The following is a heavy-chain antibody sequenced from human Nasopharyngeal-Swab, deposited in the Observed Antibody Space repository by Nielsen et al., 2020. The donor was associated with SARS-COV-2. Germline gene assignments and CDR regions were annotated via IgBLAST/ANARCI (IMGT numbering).Heavy chain of an antibody. V-gene: IGHV3-23*01. J-gene: IGHJ3*02. D-gene: IGHD3-10*01. CDR1: GFTFSSYA. CDR2: VTGSGYGT. Sequence: GESLKISCAASGFTFSSYAMTWVRQAPGKGLEWVSVVTGSGYGTDYADSVKGRFTISRDNAKNTLYLQMNSLRAEDKAVYYCARKDVFAYGVDAFDIWGQGTMVTVSS. CDR3: ARKDVFAYGVDAFDI.